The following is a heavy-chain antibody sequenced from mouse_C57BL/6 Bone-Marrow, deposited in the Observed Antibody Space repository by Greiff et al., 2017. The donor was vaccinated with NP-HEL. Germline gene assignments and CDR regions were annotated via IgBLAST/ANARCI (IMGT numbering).Heavy chain of an antibody. D-gene: IGHD1-1*01. V-gene: IGHV5-4*01. CDR3: ARDLYYYGSSFAY. J-gene: IGHJ3*01. Sequence: EVQVVESGGGLVKPGGSLKLSCAASGFTFSSYAMSWVRQTPEKRLEWVATISDGGSYTYYPDNVKGRFTISRDNAKNNLYLQMSHLKSEDTAMYYCARDLYYYGSSFAYWGQGTLVTVSA. CDR2: ISDGGSYT. CDR1: GFTFSSYA.